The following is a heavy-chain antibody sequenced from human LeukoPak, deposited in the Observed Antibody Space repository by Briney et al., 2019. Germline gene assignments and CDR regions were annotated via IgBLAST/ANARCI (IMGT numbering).Heavy chain of an antibody. CDR2: INSDGSST. J-gene: IGHJ4*02. V-gene: IGHV3-74*01. CDR3: ARDQNDFWSSYYIDY. D-gene: IGHD3-3*01. CDR1: GFTFSSYW. Sequence: PGGSLRLSCAASGFTFSSYWMHWVRQAPGKGLVWVSRINSDGSSTSYADSVKGRFTISRDNAKNTPYLQMNSLRAEDTAVYYCARDQNDFWSSYYIDYWGQGTLVTVSS.